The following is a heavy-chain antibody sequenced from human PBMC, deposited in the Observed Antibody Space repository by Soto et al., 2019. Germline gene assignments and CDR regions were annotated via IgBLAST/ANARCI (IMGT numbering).Heavy chain of an antibody. J-gene: IGHJ3*02. CDR2: ILVDGRT. CDR1: GFICSSYD. V-gene: IGHV3-23*01. D-gene: IGHD2-8*02. CDR3: AKETATGGGAFDI. Sequence: GGSLRLSCAASGFICSSYDMSWVRQAPGKGLQWVSTILVDGRTFYVDSVKGRFTISRDSSQNTVYLQMNRLTAGDTALYYCAKETATGGGAFDICGQGKMVTVAS.